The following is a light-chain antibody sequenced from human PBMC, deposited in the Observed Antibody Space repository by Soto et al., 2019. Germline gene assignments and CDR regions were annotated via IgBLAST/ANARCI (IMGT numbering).Light chain of an antibody. CDR1: QGISNH. J-gene: IGKJ5*01. Sequence: DIQVTQSPSSLSASVGDRVTITCRASQGISNHLAWFQQKPGEAPRSLISAASRLQSGVPSKFSGSGSGTDFTLTISSLQPEDSATYYCQQYNTYPITFGQGTRLEIK. CDR3: QQYNTYPIT. V-gene: IGKV1-16*02. CDR2: AAS.